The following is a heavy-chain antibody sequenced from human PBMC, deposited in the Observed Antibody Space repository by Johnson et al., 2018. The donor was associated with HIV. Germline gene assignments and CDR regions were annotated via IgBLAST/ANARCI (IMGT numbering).Heavy chain of an antibody. CDR2: IYSGGTT. J-gene: IGHJ3*02. V-gene: IGHV3-66*02. D-gene: IGHD4-17*01. CDR3: SRGSLYFGDYEGTFDI. CDR1: GFTVSSNY. Sequence: EVQLVESGGGLVQPGGSLRLSCSASGFTVSSNYMSWVRQAPGNGLEWVAVIYSGGTTYYADSVKGGFTISRDNYKKTEYLQMNSLKGEDTAVSYCSRGSLYFGDYEGTFDIWGQGTMVTVSS.